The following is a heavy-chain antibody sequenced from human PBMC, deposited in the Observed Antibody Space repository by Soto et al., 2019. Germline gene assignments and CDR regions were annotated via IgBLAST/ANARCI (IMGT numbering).Heavy chain of an antibody. J-gene: IGHJ6*02. CDR2: IKSKTDGGTT. CDR1: GFTFSDYY. V-gene: IGHV3-15*07. Sequence: GGSLRLSCAASGFTFSDYYIHWVRRAPGKGLEWVGRIKSKTDGGTTDYAAPVKGRFTISRDDSKNTLYLQMNSLKTEDTAVYYCTTGSYGGWYYYYGMDVWGQGTTVTVSS. CDR3: TTGSYGGWYYYYGMDV. D-gene: IGHD6-19*01.